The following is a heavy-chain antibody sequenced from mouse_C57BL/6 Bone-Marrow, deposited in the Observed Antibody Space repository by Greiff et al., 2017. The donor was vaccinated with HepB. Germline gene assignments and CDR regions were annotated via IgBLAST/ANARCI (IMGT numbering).Heavy chain of an antibody. Sequence: EVKLQESGPGLVKPSQSLSLTCSVTGYSITSGYYWNWIRQFPGNKLEWMGYISYDGSNNYNPSLKNRISITRDTSNNQFFLKLNSVTTEDTATYYCARGYYYAMDYWGQGTSVTVSS. CDR3: ARGYYYAMDY. J-gene: IGHJ4*01. CDR1: GYSITSGYY. CDR2: ISYDGSN. V-gene: IGHV3-6*01.